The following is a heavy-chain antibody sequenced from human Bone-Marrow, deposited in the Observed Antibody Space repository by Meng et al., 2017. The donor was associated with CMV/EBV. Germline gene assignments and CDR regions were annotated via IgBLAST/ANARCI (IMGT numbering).Heavy chain of an antibody. J-gene: IGHJ4*02. CDR3: ASGVAVAGEYYFDY. CDR2: ISSSSSTI. D-gene: IGHD6-19*01. CDR1: GFTFSSYS. Sequence: GESLKISCAASGFTFSSYSMNWVRQAPGKGLEWVSYISSSSSTIYYADSVKGRFTISRDTSKNTLYLQINSLRADDTAVYYCASGVAVAGEYYFDYWGQGTLVTVSS. V-gene: IGHV3-48*01.